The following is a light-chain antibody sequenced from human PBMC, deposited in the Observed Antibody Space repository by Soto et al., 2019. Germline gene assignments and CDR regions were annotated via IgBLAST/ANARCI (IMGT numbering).Light chain of an antibody. J-gene: IGLJ1*01. CDR2: DVS. CDR1: SSDVGGYNY. V-gene: IGLV2-14*01. Sequence: QSALTQPASVSGSPGQSITISCTGTSSDVGGYNYVSWYQQQPGKAPKFMIYDVSNRPSGVSNRFSGSKSGNTASLTISGLQAEDEADYYCCSYTTSNTRQIVFGTGTNVTVL. CDR3: CSYTTSNTRQIV.